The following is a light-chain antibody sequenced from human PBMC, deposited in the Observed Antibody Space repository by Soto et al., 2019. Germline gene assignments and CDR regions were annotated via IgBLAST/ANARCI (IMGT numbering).Light chain of an antibody. V-gene: IGKV3-20*01. CDR2: GAS. CDR3: QQYRSSPPIT. CDR1: QSVSSSY. J-gene: IGKJ5*01. Sequence: EIVLTQSPGSLSLSPGERATLSCRASQSVSSSYLAWYQQKPGQAPRLLIYGASSRATGIPDRFSGSGSWTDFTFTISRLVPEDFAVYYCQQYRSSPPITFGQGTRLEIK.